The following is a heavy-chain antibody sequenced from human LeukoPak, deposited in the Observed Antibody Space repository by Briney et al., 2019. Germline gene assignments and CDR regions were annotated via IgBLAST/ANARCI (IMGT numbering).Heavy chain of an antibody. D-gene: IGHD3-9*01. CDR1: GASVSSGSYS. V-gene: IGHV4-61*01. CDR2: MFYRGST. J-gene: IGHJ4*02. Sequence: KPSQSLSPTCTVSGASVSSGSYSWNWIRQPPGRGLEWIGHMFYRGSTNYNPSLKSRVTISVYSSKNQFSLNLSSVTAADTAVYYCARFHMSTGSFDFWGQGTLVTVSS. CDR3: ARFHMSTGSFDF.